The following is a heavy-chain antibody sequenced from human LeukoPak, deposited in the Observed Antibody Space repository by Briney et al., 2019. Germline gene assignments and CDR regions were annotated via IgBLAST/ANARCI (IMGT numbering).Heavy chain of an antibody. CDR1: GFTFSSYE. CDR2: ISSSGSTI. D-gene: IGHD3-10*02. CDR3: AELGITMIGGV. J-gene: IGHJ6*04. Sequence: GGSLRLSCAASGFTFSSYEMNWVRQAPGKGLEWVSYISSSGSTIYYADSVKGRFTISRDNAKNTLYLQMNGLRAEDTAVYYCAELGITMIGGVWGKGTTVTISS. V-gene: IGHV3-48*03.